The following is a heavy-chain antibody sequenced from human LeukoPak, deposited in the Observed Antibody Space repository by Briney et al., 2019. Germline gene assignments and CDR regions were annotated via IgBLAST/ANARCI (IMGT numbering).Heavy chain of an antibody. CDR3: ATDAAAGRDNYYFDY. D-gene: IGHD6-13*01. J-gene: IGHJ4*02. Sequence: SVKVSCKASGGTFSSYTISRVRQAPGQGLEWMGRIIPILGVANYAQKFQGRVTITADKSTSTAYMELSSLRSEDTAVYYCATDAAAGRDNYYFDYWGQGTLVTVSS. CDR1: GGTFSSYT. CDR2: IIPILGVA. V-gene: IGHV1-69*02.